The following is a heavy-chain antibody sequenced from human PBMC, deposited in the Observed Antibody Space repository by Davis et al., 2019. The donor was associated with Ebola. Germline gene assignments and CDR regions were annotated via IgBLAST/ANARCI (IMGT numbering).Heavy chain of an antibody. CDR3: ARDDVVVVTATFDY. D-gene: IGHD2-21*02. V-gene: IGHV3-69-1*01. CDR2: ISSSGTI. CDR1: GGSVSSGSYY. J-gene: IGHJ4*02. Sequence: PSETLSLTCTVSGGSVSSGSYYWGWVRQAPGKGLEWVSYISSSGTIYYTDSVKGRFTISRDNAKNSLYLQMNSLRDEDTAVYYCARDDVVVVTATFDYWGQGTLVTVSS.